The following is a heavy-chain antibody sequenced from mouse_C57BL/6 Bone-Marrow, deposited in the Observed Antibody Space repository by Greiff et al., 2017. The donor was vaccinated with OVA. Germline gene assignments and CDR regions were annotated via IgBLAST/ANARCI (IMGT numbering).Heavy chain of an antibody. Sequence: QVQLQQPGAELVMPGASVKLSCKASGYTFTSYWMHWVKQRPGQGLEWIGEIDPSDSYTNYNQKFKGKSTLTVDKSSSTAYMQLSSLTSEDSAVYYCARSGKVTPYYYAMDYWGQGTPVTVSS. CDR2: IDPSDSYT. CDR1: GYTFTSYW. J-gene: IGHJ4*01. CDR3: ARSGKVTPYYYAMDY. D-gene: IGHD1-3*01. V-gene: IGHV1-69*01.